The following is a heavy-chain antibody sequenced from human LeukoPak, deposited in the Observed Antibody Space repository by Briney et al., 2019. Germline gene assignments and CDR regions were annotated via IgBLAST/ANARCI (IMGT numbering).Heavy chain of an antibody. J-gene: IGHJ5*02. Sequence: SETLSLTCTVGGDSIRSHSWGWIRQPPGKGLEWLGHDTYSTSVSQDPSLNSRVSISKDTSKNHVSLKLSSVTAADTAVYYCAREASNYAQPPLDPWGQGTLVTVSS. V-gene: IGHV4-59*11. CDR1: GDSIRSHS. CDR3: AREASNYAQPPLDP. D-gene: IGHD4-11*01. CDR2: DTYSTSV.